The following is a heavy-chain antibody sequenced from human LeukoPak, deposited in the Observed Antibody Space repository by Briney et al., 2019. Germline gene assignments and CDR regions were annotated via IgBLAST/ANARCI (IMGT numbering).Heavy chain of an antibody. CDR2: GYYSGST. CDR3: ARPLDYYDYAMDV. J-gene: IGHJ6*02. CDR1: GGSINSGSYY. V-gene: IGHV4-39*07. D-gene: IGHD6-6*01. Sequence: SETLSLTCTVSGGSINSGSYYWGWVRQPPGKGLEWIGSGYYSGSTYYNPSLKSRVTVSLDTSKNQFSLNLSSVTAADTAVYYCARPLDYYDYAMDVWGQGTMVTVSS.